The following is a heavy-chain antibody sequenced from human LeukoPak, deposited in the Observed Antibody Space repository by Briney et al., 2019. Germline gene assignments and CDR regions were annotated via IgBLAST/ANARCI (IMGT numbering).Heavy chain of an antibody. J-gene: IGHJ6*02. Sequence: PGGSLRLSCAASGFTFDDYAMHWVRQAPGKGLEWVLGISWNSGSIGYADSVKGRFTISRDNAKNSLYLQMNSLRAEDTALYYCAKDGAATYYYGMDVWGQGTTVTVSS. CDR2: ISWNSGSI. CDR3: AKDGAATYYYGMDV. CDR1: GFTFDDYA. D-gene: IGHD2-15*01. V-gene: IGHV3-9*01.